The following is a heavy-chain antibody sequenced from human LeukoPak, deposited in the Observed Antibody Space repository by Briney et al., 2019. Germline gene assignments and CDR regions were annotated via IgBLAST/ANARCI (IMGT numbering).Heavy chain of an antibody. CDR1: XXXXXXXX. J-gene: IGHJ3*02. CDR2: XXXXSGGT. CDR3: ARKYYCDSSGYYYDDAFDI. V-gene: IGHV1-2*02. D-gene: IGHD3-22*01. Sequence: VXXSCKAXXXXXXXXXMHXXXXAXXXXLXXXXXXXXXSGGTNYALNFQGRVTMTRDTSISTAYMELSRLRSDDTAVYYCARKYYCDSSGYYYDDAFDIWGQGTMVTVSS.